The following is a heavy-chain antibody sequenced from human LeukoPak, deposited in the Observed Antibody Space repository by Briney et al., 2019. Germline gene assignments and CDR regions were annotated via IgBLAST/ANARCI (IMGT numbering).Heavy chain of an antibody. CDR1: GFTFSDHH. Sequence: GGSLRLSCAASGFTFSDHHMDWVRQAPGEGLEWVARIRNKANRYTTEYAASVKGRLTISRDDSENSLYLQMDSLKTEDTAVYYCARSPLGIAPFDYWGQGTLVTVSS. J-gene: IGHJ4*02. D-gene: IGHD7-27*01. CDR2: IRNKANRYTT. CDR3: ARSPLGIAPFDY. V-gene: IGHV3-72*01.